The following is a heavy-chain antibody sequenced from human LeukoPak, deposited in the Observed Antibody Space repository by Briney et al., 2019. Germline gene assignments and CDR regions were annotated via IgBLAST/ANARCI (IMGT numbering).Heavy chain of an antibody. J-gene: IGHJ4*02. CDR2: IYHSGST. CDR3: AREEDWDIVVVPAAIRY. D-gene: IGHD2-2*02. Sequence: SETLSLTCTVSGGSISSGGYYWSWIRQPPGKGLEWIGYIYHSGSTYYNPSLKSRVTISVDRSKNQFSLKLSSVTAADTAVYYCAREEDWDIVVVPAAIRYWGQGTLVTVSS. CDR1: GGSISSGGYY. V-gene: IGHV4-30-2*01.